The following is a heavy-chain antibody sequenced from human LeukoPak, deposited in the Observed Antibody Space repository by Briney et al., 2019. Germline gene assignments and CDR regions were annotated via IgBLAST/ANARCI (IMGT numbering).Heavy chain of an antibody. Sequence: GASVTVSCTASGYTFTSYYMHWVRQAPGQGLEWMGLINPSGGSTSYAQKFQGRVTMTRDTATSTVYMELSSLRSEDTAVYYCARAWDTAMVKTVMNYYYMDVWGKGTTVTVSS. D-gene: IGHD5-18*01. V-gene: IGHV1-46*01. CDR2: INPSGGST. J-gene: IGHJ6*03. CDR3: ARAWDTAMVKTVMNYYYMDV. CDR1: GYTFTSYY.